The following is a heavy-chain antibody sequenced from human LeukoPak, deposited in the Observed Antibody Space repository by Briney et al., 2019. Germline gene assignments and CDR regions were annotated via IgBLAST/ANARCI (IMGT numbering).Heavy chain of an antibody. CDR3: ARTQQAAGGFDY. V-gene: IGHV3-11*04. J-gene: IGHJ4*02. CDR1: GGSISSYY. CDR2: ISSSGSTI. D-gene: IGHD2-15*01. Sequence: LSLTCTVSGGSISSYYWSWIRQPPGKGLEWVSYISSSGSTIYYADSVKGRFTISRDNAKNSLYLQMNSLRAEDTAVYYCARTQQAAGGFDYWGQGTLVTVSS.